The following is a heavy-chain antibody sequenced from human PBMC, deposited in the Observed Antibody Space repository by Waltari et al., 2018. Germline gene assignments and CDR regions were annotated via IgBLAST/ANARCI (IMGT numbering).Heavy chain of an antibody. J-gene: IGHJ4*02. Sequence: QVQLVQSGTEVKKPGASVRVSCQASGYTFTDYHRHWVRQTPGQGFEWIGWSNPKNGDTSYAQNFLGRVTMTRDTSINTAYMDLSGLRSDDAAVFYCARDPGPIVGAPDFWGQGTLVTVSS. D-gene: IGHD1-26*01. CDR1: GYTFTDYH. CDR3: ARDPGPIVGAPDF. V-gene: IGHV1-2*02. CDR2: SNPKNGDT.